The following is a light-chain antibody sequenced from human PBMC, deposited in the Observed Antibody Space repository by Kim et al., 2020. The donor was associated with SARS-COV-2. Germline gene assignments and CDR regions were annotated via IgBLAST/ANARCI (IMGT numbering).Light chain of an antibody. CDR1: SLRSYY. J-gene: IGLJ3*02. Sequence: SSELTQDPAVSVALGQTVRITCQGDSLRSYYASWYQKTPGQAPVLVISGKNNRPSGIPDLFSGSSSGDTASLTITGAQAADEAVYYCNSRDSSGNHLVFG. CDR2: GKN. V-gene: IGLV3-19*01. CDR3: NSRDSSGNHLV.